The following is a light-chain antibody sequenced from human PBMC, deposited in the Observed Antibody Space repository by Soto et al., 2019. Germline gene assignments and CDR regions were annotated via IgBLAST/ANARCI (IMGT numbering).Light chain of an antibody. CDR1: SSDVGSFDL. CDR2: EVS. Sequence: QSALTQPASVSGSPGQSITISCTGTSSDVGSFDLVSWYQQHPGKAPKLMIYEVSKRPSGLSNRFSGSKSGNTASLTISGLQAEDEADYYCWSYAGSSPVVVFGGGTKLTVL. V-gene: IGLV2-23*02. J-gene: IGLJ2*01. CDR3: WSYAGSSPVVV.